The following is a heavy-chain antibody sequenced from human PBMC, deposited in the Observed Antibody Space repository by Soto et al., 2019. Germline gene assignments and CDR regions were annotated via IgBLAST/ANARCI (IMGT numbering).Heavy chain of an antibody. D-gene: IGHD5-12*01. CDR1: GGSLSGYY. Sequence: QVQLQQWGAGLLKPSETLSLNCAVTGGSLSGYYWSWIRQAPGKGLEWIGEVKDGGHTNYSPSLRGRVTISAGTPNNQFSLRLNSVTAGDTGVYYCARGQEGVVATHWDQGSLVTVSS. CDR3: ARGQEGVVATH. CDR2: VKDGGHT. J-gene: IGHJ4*02. V-gene: IGHV4-34*01.